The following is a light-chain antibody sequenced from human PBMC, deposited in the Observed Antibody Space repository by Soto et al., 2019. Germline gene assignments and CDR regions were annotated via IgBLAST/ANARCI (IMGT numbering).Light chain of an antibody. Sequence: QSVLTQPPSASGTPGQRVTISCSGSSSNIGSNTVNWYQQLPGTAPKLLVSINNQRPSGVPDRFSGSKSGSSASLAISGLQSEDEADYYCAVWDNSLDVLLFGGGTKLTVL. CDR3: AVWDNSLDVLL. CDR2: INN. CDR1: SSNIGSNT. J-gene: IGLJ2*01. V-gene: IGLV1-44*01.